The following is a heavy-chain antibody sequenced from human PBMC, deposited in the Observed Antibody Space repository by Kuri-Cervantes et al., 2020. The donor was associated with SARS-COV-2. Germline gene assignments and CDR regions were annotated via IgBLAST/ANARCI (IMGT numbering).Heavy chain of an antibody. CDR2: INPNSGGT. J-gene: IGHJ4*02. D-gene: IGHD7-27*01. CDR1: GYTLTELS. V-gene: IGHV1-2*02. CDR3: ASARSLNWGSFDY. Sequence: SVKVSCKVSGYTLTELSMDWVRQAPGQGLEWMGWINPNSGGTNYAQKFQGRVTMTRDTSISTAYMELSRLRSDDTAVYYCASARSLNWGSFDYWGQGTLVTVSS.